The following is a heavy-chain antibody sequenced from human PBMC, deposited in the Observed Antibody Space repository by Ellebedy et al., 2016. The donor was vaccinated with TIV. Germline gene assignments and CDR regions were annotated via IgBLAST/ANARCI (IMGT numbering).Heavy chain of an antibody. CDR1: GFTFSSYG. CDR3: ARVQGSYRGRRGWFDP. D-gene: IGHD1-26*01. J-gene: IGHJ5*02. Sequence: GGSLRLSXAASGFTFSSYGMHWVRQAPGKGLEWVAVIWYDGSNKYYADSVKGRFTISRDNSKNTLYLQMNSLRAEDTAVYYCARVQGSYRGRRGWFDPWGQGTLVTVSS. V-gene: IGHV3-33*01. CDR2: IWYDGSNK.